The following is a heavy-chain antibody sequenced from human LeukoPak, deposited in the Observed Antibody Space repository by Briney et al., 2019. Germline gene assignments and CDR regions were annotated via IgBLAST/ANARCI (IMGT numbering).Heavy chain of an antibody. CDR1: GGSISSYY. CDR2: IYYSGST. V-gene: IGHV4-59*01. D-gene: IGHD3-10*01. CDR3: ARVRHGSGSYVSAWFDP. J-gene: IGHJ5*02. Sequence: PSETLSLTCTVSGGSISSYYWSWIRQPPGKGLEWIGYIYYSGSTNYNPSLKSRVTISVDTSKNQFSLKLSSVTAADTAVYYCARVRHGSGSYVSAWFDPWGQGTLVTVSS.